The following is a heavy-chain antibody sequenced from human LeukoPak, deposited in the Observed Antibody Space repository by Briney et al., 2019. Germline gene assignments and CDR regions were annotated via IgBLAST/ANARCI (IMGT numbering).Heavy chain of an antibody. V-gene: IGHV1-69*05. Sequence: SSVKVSCKASGGTFSSYAISWVRQAPGQGLEWMGRIIPIFGTANYAQKFQGRVTITTDESTSTAYMELSSLRSEDTAVYHCARDGVLSYYYYMDVWGKGTTVTVSS. CDR2: IIPIFGTA. CDR1: GGTFSSYA. D-gene: IGHD6-13*01. CDR3: ARDGVLSYYYYMDV. J-gene: IGHJ6*03.